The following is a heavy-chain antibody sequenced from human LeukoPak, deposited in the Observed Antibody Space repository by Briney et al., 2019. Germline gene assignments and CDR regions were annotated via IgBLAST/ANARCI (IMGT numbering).Heavy chain of an antibody. J-gene: IGHJ4*01. D-gene: IGHD3-9*01. CDR3: AKWGDYDILTGYYDSDY. V-gene: IGHV3-23*01. CDR2: IGGRDGGT. Sequence: PGGSLRLSCAASGFIFSNYAMSWVRQAPGEGLEWVSAIGGRDGGTYYADSVKGRFTVSRDDPKNTLYLQMNTLSVEDTAVYYCAKWGDYDILTGYYDSDYWGRGTLVTVSS. CDR1: GFIFSNYA.